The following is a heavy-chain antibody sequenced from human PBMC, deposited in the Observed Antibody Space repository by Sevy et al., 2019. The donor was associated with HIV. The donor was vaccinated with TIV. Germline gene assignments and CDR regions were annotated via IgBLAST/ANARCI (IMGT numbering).Heavy chain of an antibody. D-gene: IGHD3-10*01. CDR1: GGSFSGYY. Sequence: SETLSLTCAVYGGSFSGYYWSWIRQPPGQGLEWIGEINHSGSTNYNPSLKSRVTISVDTSKNQFSLKLSSVTAADTAVYYCARGRWFGEFRGNWFDPWGQGTLVTVSS. V-gene: IGHV4-34*01. J-gene: IGHJ5*02. CDR2: INHSGST. CDR3: ARGRWFGEFRGNWFDP.